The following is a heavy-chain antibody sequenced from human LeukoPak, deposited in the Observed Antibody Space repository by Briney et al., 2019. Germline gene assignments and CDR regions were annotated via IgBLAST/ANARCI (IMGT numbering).Heavy chain of an antibody. V-gene: IGHV4-39*07. Sequence: SETLSLTCTVSGGSISSSNYYWGWIRQPPGKGLEWFGSIYYSGSTYYNPSLESRVTISVDTAKNQFSLKLSSVTAADTAVYYCARDADYYDSCGYFQDNWFDPWGQGTLVTVSS. D-gene: IGHD3-22*01. CDR2: IYYSGST. CDR3: ARDADYYDSCGYFQDNWFDP. J-gene: IGHJ5*02. CDR1: GGSISSSNYY.